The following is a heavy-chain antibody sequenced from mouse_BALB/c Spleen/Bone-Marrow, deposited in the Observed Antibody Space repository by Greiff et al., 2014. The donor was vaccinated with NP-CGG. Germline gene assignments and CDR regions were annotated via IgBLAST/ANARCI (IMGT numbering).Heavy chain of an antibody. V-gene: IGHV3-8*02. CDR1: GDSITSGY. CDR3: ATYDGFYFDY. J-gene: IGHJ2*01. CDR2: ISYSGST. Sequence: EVKLMESGPSLVKPSQTLSLTCSVAGDSITSGYWNWIRKFPGNKLEYMGYISYSGSTYYSPSLKSRISITRDTSKNQYYLQLYSVTTEDTATYYCATYDGFYFDYWGQGTTLTVSS. D-gene: IGHD2-3*01.